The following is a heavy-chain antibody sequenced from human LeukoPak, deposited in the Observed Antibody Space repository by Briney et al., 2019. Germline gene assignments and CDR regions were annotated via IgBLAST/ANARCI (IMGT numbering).Heavy chain of an antibody. Sequence: QSGGSLRLSCAASGFTFSSYGMHWVRQAPGKGLEWVAVISYDGSNKYYADSVKGRFTISRDNSKNTLYLQMNSLRAEDTAVYYCASSSVVVPARGIDDAFDIWGQGTMVTVSS. CDR2: ISYDGSNK. D-gene: IGHD2-2*01. J-gene: IGHJ3*02. CDR3: ASSSVVVPARGIDDAFDI. CDR1: GFTFSSYG. V-gene: IGHV3-30*03.